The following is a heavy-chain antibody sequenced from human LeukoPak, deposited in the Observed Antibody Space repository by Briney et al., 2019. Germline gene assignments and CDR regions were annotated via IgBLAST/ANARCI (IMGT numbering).Heavy chain of an antibody. CDR3: AKPPPKTYYDSSGYS. CDR1: GFTFSTYA. V-gene: IGHV3-23*01. Sequence: GGSLRLSCAASGFTFSTYAMSWVRQAPGKGLEWVSAISDNGVRTYYADSVKGRFTISRDNSKNTLYLQMNSLRAEDTAVYYCAKPPPKTYYDSSGYSWGQGTLVTVSS. D-gene: IGHD3-22*01. J-gene: IGHJ4*02. CDR2: ISDNGVRT.